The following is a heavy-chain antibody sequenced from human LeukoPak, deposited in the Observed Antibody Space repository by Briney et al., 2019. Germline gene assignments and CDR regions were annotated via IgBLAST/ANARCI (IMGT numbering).Heavy chain of an antibody. CDR1: GYTLSKLS. CDR3: AIDVWDTIFGVVYLQG. V-gene: IGHV1-24*01. J-gene: IGHJ1*01. Sequence: GASVKVSCKVSGYTLSKLSIHWVRQAPGKGLEWMGSFDPEDGETIYAQKFQGRVTMTEDTSPDAAYMELSSLRSEDTAVYYCAIDVWDTIFGVVYLQGWGQGTLVTVSS. D-gene: IGHD3-3*01. CDR2: FDPEDGET.